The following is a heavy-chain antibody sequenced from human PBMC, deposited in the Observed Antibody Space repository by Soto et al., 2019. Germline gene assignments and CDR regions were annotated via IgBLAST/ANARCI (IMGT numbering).Heavy chain of an antibody. CDR3: AKDLTRKPAYWLHX. Sequence: ASVKVSCNASGFSFTGYYIHWLRQAPGQGLEWMGFINANSGGTEYAQKFQGRVTLTRDTSIATAYLTLTSLTSDDTALYYCAKDLTRKPAYWLHXWGQGTQVTVSX. D-gene: IGHD3-16*01. CDR1: GFSFTGYY. J-gene: IGHJ5*02. CDR2: INANSGGT. V-gene: IGHV1-2*02.